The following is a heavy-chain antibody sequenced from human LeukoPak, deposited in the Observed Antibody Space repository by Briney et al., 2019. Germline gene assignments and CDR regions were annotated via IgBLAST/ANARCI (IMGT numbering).Heavy chain of an antibody. CDR2: IYPGDSDT. CDR1: GYRFTSYW. Sequence: GGSLQISCKGSGYRFTSYWIGWVRQMPGKGLEWMGIIYPGDSDTRYSPSFQGQVTISADKSISTAYLQWGSLKASDTAMYYCARSSRRYFGWFDPWGQGTLVTVSS. J-gene: IGHJ5*02. V-gene: IGHV5-51*01. CDR3: ARSSRRYFGWFDP. D-gene: IGHD3-9*01.